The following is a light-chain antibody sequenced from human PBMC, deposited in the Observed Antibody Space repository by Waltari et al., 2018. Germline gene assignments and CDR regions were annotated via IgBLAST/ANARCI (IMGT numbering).Light chain of an antibody. CDR1: QGIRID. CDR3: LQHSNYPFT. V-gene: IGKV1-17*01. J-gene: IGKJ3*01. CDR2: AAS. Sequence: DIQMTHSQSSLSASVRDRVTLTCRASQGIRIDLGWYQQKPGKAPKRLIYAASRLQSGVPSRCSGSGSGTEFTLTISSLQPEDFATYYCLQHSNYPFTFGPGTKVDIK.